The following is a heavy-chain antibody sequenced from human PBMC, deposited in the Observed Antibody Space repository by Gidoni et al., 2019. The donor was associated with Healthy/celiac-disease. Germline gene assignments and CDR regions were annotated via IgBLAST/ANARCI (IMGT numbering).Heavy chain of an antibody. CDR1: GGTFSSYA. CDR2: IIPIFGTA. J-gene: IGHJ6*02. D-gene: IGHD3-22*01. V-gene: IGHV1-69*01. Sequence: QVQLVQSGAEVKKPGSSVKVSCKASGGTFSSYAIIWFRQAPGQGLEWMGGIIPIFGTANYAQKFQGRVTITADESTSTAYMELSSLRSEDTAVYYCARTQYYYDSSGYYYGALYYYYGMDVWGQGTTATVSS. CDR3: ARTQYYYDSSGYYYGALYYYYGMDV.